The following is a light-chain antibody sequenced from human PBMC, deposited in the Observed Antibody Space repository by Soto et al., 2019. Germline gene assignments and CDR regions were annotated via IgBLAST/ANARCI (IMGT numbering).Light chain of an antibody. CDR2: GAS. Sequence: DIQMAQSPFTLSASIGDRVTITCRASQSIGNRLAWYQHQPGSAPKLLIYGASTLQSGVPSRFSGSGSGAEFTLTIDNLQPEDFATYYCQQYHLYWTFGPGTKVDIK. CDR1: QSIGNR. J-gene: IGKJ1*01. CDR3: QQYHLYWT. V-gene: IGKV1-5*01.